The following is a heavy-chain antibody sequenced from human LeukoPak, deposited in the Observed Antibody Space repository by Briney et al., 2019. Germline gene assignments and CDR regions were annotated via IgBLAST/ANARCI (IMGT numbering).Heavy chain of an antibody. CDR1: GFTFSSYG. CDR2: IWYDGSNK. Sequence: GGSLRLCCAASGFTFSSYGMHWVRQAPGKGLEWVAAIWYDGSNKYYADSVKGRFTISRDNSKNTLYLQMNSLRAEDTAVYYCVRGPYGSGSYRWGQGTLVTVSA. D-gene: IGHD3-10*01. J-gene: IGHJ4*02. CDR3: VRGPYGSGSYR. V-gene: IGHV3-33*01.